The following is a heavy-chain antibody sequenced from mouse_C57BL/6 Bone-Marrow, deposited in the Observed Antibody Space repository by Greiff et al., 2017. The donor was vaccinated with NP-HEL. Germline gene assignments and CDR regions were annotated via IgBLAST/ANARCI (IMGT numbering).Heavy chain of an antibody. J-gene: IGHJ1*03. V-gene: IGHV1-54*01. CDR3: ARWVYDGYTGYFDV. D-gene: IGHD2-3*01. CDR1: GYAFTNYL. Sequence: VQLVESGAELVRPGTSVKVSCKASGYAFTNYLIEWVKQRPGQGLEWIGVINPGSGGTNYNEKFKGKATLTADKSSSTAYMQLSSLTSEDSAVYFCARWVYDGYTGYFDVWGTGTTVTVSS. CDR2: INPGSGGT.